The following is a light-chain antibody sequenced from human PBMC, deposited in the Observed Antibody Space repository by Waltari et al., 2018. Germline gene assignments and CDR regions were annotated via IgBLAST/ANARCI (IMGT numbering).Light chain of an antibody. V-gene: IGLV5-45*03. J-gene: IGLJ3*02. CDR3: MIWQRGVGV. CDR1: GGVNVISYT. CDR2: YKAVSDK. Sequence: QAVLTQPSSLSASPGASASLTFTLPGGVNVISYTIYCYHQKAGSPPQFLLGYKAVSDKQQGSGVPSRFSGSKDASANGGIFLISGLRSQDEADYYCMIWQRGVGVSGGGTQLTVL.